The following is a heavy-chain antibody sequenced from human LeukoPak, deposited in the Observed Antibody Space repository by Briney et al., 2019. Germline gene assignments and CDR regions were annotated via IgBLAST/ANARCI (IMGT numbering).Heavy chain of an antibody. CDR2: IWYDGSNK. Sequence: WGSLRLSCAASGFTFSSYGMHWVRQAPGKGLEWVAVIWYDGSNKYYADSVKGRFTISRDNSKNTLYLQMNSLRAEDTAVYYCARGGGGYYGSGSYYKAHFDYWGQGTLVTVSS. J-gene: IGHJ4*02. V-gene: IGHV3-33*08. D-gene: IGHD3-10*01. CDR3: ARGGGGYYGSGSYYKAHFDY. CDR1: GFTFSSYG.